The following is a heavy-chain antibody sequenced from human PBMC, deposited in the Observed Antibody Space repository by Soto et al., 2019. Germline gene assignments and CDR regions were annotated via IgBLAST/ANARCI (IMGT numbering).Heavy chain of an antibody. D-gene: IGHD6-19*01. Sequence: SETLSLTCTVSGGSISSSSYYWGWIRQPPGKGLEWIGSIYYRGLPYYNPSLKSRVTISVDTSKNQLSLKLSSVSAADTAVYYCARQGTKEWVVWMGATNWFAPWGKGTLVTVPS. J-gene: IGHJ5*02. CDR2: IYYRGLP. CDR3: ARQGTKEWVVWMGATNWFAP. V-gene: IGHV4-39*01. CDR1: GGSISSSSYY.